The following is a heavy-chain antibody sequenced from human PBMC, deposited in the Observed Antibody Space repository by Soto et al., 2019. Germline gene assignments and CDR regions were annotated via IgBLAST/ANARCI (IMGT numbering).Heavy chain of an antibody. CDR3: ARDLWGYCGTDCYPLDV. CDR1: GGSISSYY. V-gene: IGHV4-59*01. CDR2: MYNTGST. D-gene: IGHD2-21*02. Sequence: QVRLQESGPGLVKPSETLSLTCTVSGGSISSYYWSWIRQPPGKGLEWIGYMYNTGSTIYNPSLKGRGTISVDTSKNQFSLKLNSVTAADTAVYYCARDLWGYCGTDCYPLDVWGQGTTVTVSS. J-gene: IGHJ6*02.